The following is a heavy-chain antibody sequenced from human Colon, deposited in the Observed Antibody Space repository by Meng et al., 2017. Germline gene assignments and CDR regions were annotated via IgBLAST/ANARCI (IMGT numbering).Heavy chain of an antibody. CDR2: IYYSGNT. CDR1: GGAISSSSHY. V-gene: IGHV4-39*06. Sequence: RLQLRGSGPGLVKPSETLSLTCTVSGGAISSSSHYWGWIRQPPGKGLEWIASIYYSGNTYYNLSLKSQVTISVDTSKNQFSLSLTSVTAADTAVYYCARDRGYGSSWYPDYWGQGTLVTVSS. CDR3: ARDRGYGSSWYPDY. J-gene: IGHJ4*02. D-gene: IGHD6-13*01.